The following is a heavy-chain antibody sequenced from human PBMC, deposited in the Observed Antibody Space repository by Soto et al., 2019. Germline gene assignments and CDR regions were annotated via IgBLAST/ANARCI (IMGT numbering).Heavy chain of an antibody. CDR2: IYYSGST. D-gene: IGHD4-17*01. J-gene: IGHJ4*02. Sequence: QVQLQESGPALVKPSETLSLTCSVSGGSIATYYWSWVRQPPGKPLEWIGNIYYSGSTEYHPSLECRVTISFGPSDTQFSLRLTSVTAADPAVYYCARHGDYYASDFYFWGRGILVTVSS. CDR1: GGSIATYY. CDR3: ARHGDYYASDFYF. V-gene: IGHV4-59*01.